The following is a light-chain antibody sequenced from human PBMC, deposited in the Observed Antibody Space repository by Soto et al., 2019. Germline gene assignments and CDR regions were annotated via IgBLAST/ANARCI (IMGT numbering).Light chain of an antibody. CDR2: AAS. V-gene: IGKV1-39*01. CDR3: QKSYNTPIN. CDR1: QSISNY. J-gene: IGKJ5*01. Sequence: IQITHAPSSLSASVVDRVTITFRASQSISNYLNWYQQKSGRAPELLVYAASNLQSGVPSRFTGSGSGTHFTLTISGLEPADFATYFCQKSYNTPINCGQGTRREIK.